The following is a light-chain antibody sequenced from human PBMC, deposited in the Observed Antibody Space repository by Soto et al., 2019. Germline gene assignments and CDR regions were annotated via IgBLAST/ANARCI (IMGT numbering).Light chain of an antibody. CDR3: QQYNNWPS. V-gene: IGKV3-15*01. Sequence: VTTQSPATLSVSPGERATLSCRASQTVSRNSAWYQQSPGQAPRLLIYDISSGATGVPARFSGSGSETEFTLTIRSLQSEDFAVYFCQQYNNWPSFGQGTRLEIK. CDR2: DIS. CDR1: QTVSRN. J-gene: IGKJ5*01.